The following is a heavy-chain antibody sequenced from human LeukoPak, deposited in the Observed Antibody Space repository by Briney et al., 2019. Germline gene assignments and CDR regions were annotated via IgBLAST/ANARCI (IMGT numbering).Heavy chain of an antibody. J-gene: IGHJ4*02. CDR3: ARDQEDSGTDY. D-gene: IGHD3-10*01. Sequence: KTSQTLPLTCTVSGGSISSGDYYWSWIRQHPGKGLEWIGYIYYSGTTYYNPSLKSRVTISLDTSKNQFSLKLSSVTAADTAVYYCARDQEDSGTDYWGQGTLVTVSS. V-gene: IGHV4-31*03. CDR1: GGSISSGDYY. CDR2: IYYSGTT.